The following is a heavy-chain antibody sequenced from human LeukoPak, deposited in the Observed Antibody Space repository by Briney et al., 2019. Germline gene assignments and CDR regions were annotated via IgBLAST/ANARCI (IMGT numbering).Heavy chain of an antibody. J-gene: IGHJ4*02. CDR1: ELTFSSDE. CDR2: ISSSGDTI. V-gene: IGHV3-48*03. Sequence: PGGSLRLSCAASELTFSSDEMNWVRQAPGKGLEWVSYISSSGDTIYYADSVKGRFTISRDNAKNSLFLQLNSLRAEDTAVYYCARVPRSSRIPIFRWGQGTLVTVSS. CDR3: ARVPRSSRIPIFR. D-gene: IGHD3-3*01.